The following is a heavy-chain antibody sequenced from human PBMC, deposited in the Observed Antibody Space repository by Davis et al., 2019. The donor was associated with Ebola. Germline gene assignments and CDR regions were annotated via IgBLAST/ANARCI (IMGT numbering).Heavy chain of an antibody. V-gene: IGHV1-3*01. CDR3: ARDPTVTPLDY. J-gene: IGHJ4*02. D-gene: IGHD4-17*01. CDR2: INAGNGNT. Sequence: ASSVNVSCKASGYTFTSYALHWVRQAPGQRLEWMGWINAGNGNTKYSQKFQGRVTITRDTSASTAYMELSSLRSEDTAVYYCARDPTVTPLDYWGQGTLVTVSS. CDR1: GYTFTSYA.